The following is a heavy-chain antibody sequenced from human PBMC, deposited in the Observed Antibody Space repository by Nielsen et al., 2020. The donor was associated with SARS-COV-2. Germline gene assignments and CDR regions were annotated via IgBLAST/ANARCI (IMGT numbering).Heavy chain of an antibody. J-gene: IGHJ4*02. CDR1: GFSFSDFA. V-gene: IGHV3-23*01. CDR3: TKARDKWELQKAFGD. D-gene: IGHD3-10*01. Sequence: GGSLRLSCAASGFSFSDFAMNWVRQAPGKGLEWVAIISASGGNKYFADSVKGRVAISRDNSKHTVYLQIDSLRDEDTADYFCTKARDKWELQKAFGDWGQGTRVTVSS. CDR2: ISASGGNK.